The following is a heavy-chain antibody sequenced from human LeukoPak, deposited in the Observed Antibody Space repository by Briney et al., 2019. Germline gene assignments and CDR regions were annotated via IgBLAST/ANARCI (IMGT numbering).Heavy chain of an antibody. CDR3: AREGVIAQPFDY. J-gene: IGHJ4*02. Sequence: GGSLRLSCAASGFTFSSYSMNWVRQAPGKGLEWVSSISSSSNYRHYGESVKGRFTISRDNAKNSLYLQMNSLRAEDTAVYYCAREGVIAQPFDYWGQGTLVTVSS. V-gene: IGHV3-21*01. CDR2: ISSSSNYR. D-gene: IGHD3-16*02. CDR1: GFTFSSYS.